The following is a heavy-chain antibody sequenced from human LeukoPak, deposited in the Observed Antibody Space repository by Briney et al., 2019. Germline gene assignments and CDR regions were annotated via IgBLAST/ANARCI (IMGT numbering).Heavy chain of an antibody. CDR2: IYYSGST. J-gene: IGHJ4*02. Sequence: SGTLSLTCTVSGGSISSHYWSWIRQPPGKGLEWIGYIYYSGSTNYNPSLKSRVTISVDTSKNQFSLKLSSVTAADTAVYYCARVLLEIGSFDYWGQGTLVTVSS. V-gene: IGHV4-59*11. CDR1: GGSISSHY. CDR3: ARVLLEIGSFDY. D-gene: IGHD1-1*01.